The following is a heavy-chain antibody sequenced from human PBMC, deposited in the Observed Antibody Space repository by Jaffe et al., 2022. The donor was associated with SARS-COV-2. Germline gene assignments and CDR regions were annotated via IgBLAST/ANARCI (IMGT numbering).Heavy chain of an antibody. V-gene: IGHV3-7*01. Sequence: EVQLVESGGGLVQPGGSLRLSCAASGFTFSSYWMSWVRQAPGKGLEWVANIKQDGSEKYYVDSVKGRFTISRDNAKNSLYLQMNSLRAEDTAVYYCARDPANEQWLAYYFDYWGQGTLVTVSS. CDR1: GFTFSSYW. CDR3: ARDPANEQWLAYYFDY. J-gene: IGHJ4*02. D-gene: IGHD6-19*01. CDR2: IKQDGSEK.